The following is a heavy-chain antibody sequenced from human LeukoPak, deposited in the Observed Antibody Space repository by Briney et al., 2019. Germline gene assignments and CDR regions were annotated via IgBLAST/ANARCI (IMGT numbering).Heavy chain of an antibody. CDR3: ARGSLAAAGTFDY. CDR1: GGAFSSYA. V-gene: IGHV1-69*01. D-gene: IGHD6-13*01. J-gene: IGHJ4*02. Sequence: SVKVSCKASGGAFSSYAISWVRQAPGQGLEWMGGIIPIFGTANYAQKFQGRVTITADESTSTAYMELSSLRSEDTAVYYCARGSLAAAGTFDYWGQGTLVTVSS. CDR2: IIPIFGTA.